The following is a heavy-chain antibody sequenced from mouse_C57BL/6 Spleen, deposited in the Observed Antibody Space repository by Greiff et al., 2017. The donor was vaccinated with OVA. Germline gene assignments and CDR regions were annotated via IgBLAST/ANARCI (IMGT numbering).Heavy chain of an antibody. CDR1: GYAFSSSW. D-gene: IGHD2-2*01. J-gene: IGHJ2*01. Sequence: QVQLQQSGPELVKPGASVKISCKASGYAFSSSWMNWVKQRPGKGLEWIGRIYPGDGDTNYNGKFKGKATLTADKSSSTAYMQLSSLTSEDSAVYFCAREVTPYYFDYWGQGTTLTVSS. CDR2: IYPGDGDT. V-gene: IGHV1-82*01. CDR3: AREVTPYYFDY.